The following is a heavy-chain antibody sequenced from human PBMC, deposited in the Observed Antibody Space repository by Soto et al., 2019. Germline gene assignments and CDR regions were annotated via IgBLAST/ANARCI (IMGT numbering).Heavy chain of an antibody. CDR1: GFTFSSNA. V-gene: IGHV3-23*01. CDR2: ISGSGGST. D-gene: IGHD3-22*01. J-gene: IGHJ3*02. CDR3: AKDDTYYYDSSGYYASRKDAFDI. Sequence: EVQLLESGGGLVQPGGSLRLSCAASGFTFSSNAMSWVRQAPGKGLEWVSAISGSGGSTYYADSVKGRFTISRDNSKNTLYLQMNSLRAEDTAVYYCAKDDTYYYDSSGYYASRKDAFDIWGQGTMVTVSS.